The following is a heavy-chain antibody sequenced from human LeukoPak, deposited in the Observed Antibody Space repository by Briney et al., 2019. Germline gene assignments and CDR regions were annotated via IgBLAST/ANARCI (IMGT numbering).Heavy chain of an antibody. V-gene: IGHV3-23*01. CDR2: ISASGGTT. D-gene: IGHD2-2*01. J-gene: IGHJ5*01. Sequence: GGSLRLSCAASGFTFNNYAMSWVRHAPGEGLECVSDISASGGTTYYADSVKGRFTISRDNSENTLFLQMNSLRAEDTAVYYCAKEPREYCSSTSCPNWFDSWGQGTLVTVSS. CDR3: AKEPREYCSSTSCPNWFDS. CDR1: GFTFNNYA.